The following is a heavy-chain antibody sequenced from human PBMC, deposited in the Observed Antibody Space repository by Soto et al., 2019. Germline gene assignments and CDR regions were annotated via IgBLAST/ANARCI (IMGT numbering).Heavy chain of an antibody. CDR2: INAGNGNT. CDR1: GYTFTSYA. D-gene: IGHD6-19*01. V-gene: IGHV1-3*01. Sequence: QVQLVQSGAEVKKPGASVKVSCKASGYTFTSYAMHWVRQAPAQRLECMGWINAGNGNTTYSLKFQGRFTITRDPCASTAYMDLSSLRSEDKAVYYCATHQQWLVLFAYWGQGTLVTVSS. J-gene: IGHJ4*02. CDR3: ATHQQWLVLFAY.